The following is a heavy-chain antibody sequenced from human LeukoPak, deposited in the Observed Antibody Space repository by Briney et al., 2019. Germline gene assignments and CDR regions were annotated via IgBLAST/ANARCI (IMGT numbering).Heavy chain of an antibody. CDR3: AIRTGYSRRNWFDP. CDR1: GYTFTSYD. Sequence: GASVKVSCKASGYTFTSYDINWVRQATGQGLEWMGWMNPNSGNTGYAQKFQGRVTMTRNTSISTAYMELSSLRSEDTAVYYCAIRTGYSRRNWFDPWGQGTLVTVSS. V-gene: IGHV1-8*01. D-gene: IGHD6-13*01. CDR2: MNPNSGNT. J-gene: IGHJ5*02.